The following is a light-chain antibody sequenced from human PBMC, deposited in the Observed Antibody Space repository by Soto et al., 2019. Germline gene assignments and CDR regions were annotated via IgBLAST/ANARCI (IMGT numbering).Light chain of an antibody. J-gene: IGKJ4*01. CDR2: GAS. Sequence: DIQLTQSPSSLSASVGDRVTITCRASQSIISYLNWYQQKPGKAPKLLIYGASNLQSGVPSRFRGSGSGTDFTLTISSLQPDDFATYYCQKSYTNVTFGRGTKVDIK. CDR3: QKSYTNVT. CDR1: QSIISY. V-gene: IGKV1-39*01.